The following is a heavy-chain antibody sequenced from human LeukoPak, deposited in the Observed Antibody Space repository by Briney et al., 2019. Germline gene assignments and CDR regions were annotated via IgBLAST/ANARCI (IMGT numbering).Heavy chain of an antibody. J-gene: IGHJ4*02. CDR2: IWYDGSNK. CDR1: GFTFSSYG. CDR3: AASGSSSWYGVF. Sequence: GGSLRLSCAAFGFTFSSYGMHWVRQAPGKGLEWVAVIWYDGSNKYYADSVKGRFTISRDNSKNTLYLQMNSLRAEGTAVYYCAASGSSSWYGVFWGQGTLVTVSS. D-gene: IGHD6-13*01. V-gene: IGHV3-33*01.